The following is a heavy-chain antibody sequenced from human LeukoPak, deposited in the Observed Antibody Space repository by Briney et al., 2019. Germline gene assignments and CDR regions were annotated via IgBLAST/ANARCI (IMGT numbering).Heavy chain of an antibody. Sequence: SETLSLTCTVSGGSISSYYWSWIRQPPGKGLEWIGYIYYSGSTNYNPSLKSRISISVDTSKNQFSLKLTSVTAADTAVYYCARDSMVPAAHYYYYYMDVWGKGTTVTVSS. CDR3: ARDSMVPAAHYYYYYMDV. J-gene: IGHJ6*03. CDR1: GGSISSYY. V-gene: IGHV4-59*12. D-gene: IGHD2-2*01. CDR2: IYYSGST.